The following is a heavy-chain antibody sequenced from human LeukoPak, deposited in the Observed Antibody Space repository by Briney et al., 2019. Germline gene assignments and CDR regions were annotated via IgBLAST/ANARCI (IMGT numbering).Heavy chain of an antibody. J-gene: IGHJ4*02. D-gene: IGHD4-17*01. CDR2: IWYDGSNK. CDR3: AKEIRPNDY. Sequence: GGSLRLSCAASGFTFSSYGMHWVHQAPDKGLEWVAVIWYDGSNKYYADSVKGRFTISRDNSKNTVYLQMNSLRPDDTAVYYCAKEIRPNDYWGQGTLVTVSS. V-gene: IGHV3-33*06. CDR1: GFTFSSYG.